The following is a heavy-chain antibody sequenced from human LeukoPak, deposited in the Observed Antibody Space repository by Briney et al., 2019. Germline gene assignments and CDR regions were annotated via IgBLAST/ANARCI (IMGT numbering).Heavy chain of an antibody. J-gene: IGHJ5*02. V-gene: IGHV4-59*01. Sequence: SETLSLTCTVSGGSMNNYYWTWIRQPPGKGLEWIGYIYYSGSTNYNPSLKSRVTISVDTSKNQFSLKLSSVTAADTAVYYCARGGVYCSGGSCYYNWFDPWGQGTLVTVSS. CDR3: ARGGVYCSGGSCYYNWFDP. CDR2: IYYSGST. D-gene: IGHD2-15*01. CDR1: GGSMNNYY.